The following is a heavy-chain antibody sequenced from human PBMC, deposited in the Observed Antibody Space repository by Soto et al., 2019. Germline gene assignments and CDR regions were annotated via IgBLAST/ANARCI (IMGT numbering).Heavy chain of an antibody. D-gene: IGHD3-3*01. Sequence: SETLCFTCSFSVGTISGYYWTWIRQPAGKGLEWIGRIYSSGNTKYNPSLQSRVTMSLDTSNNQFSLRLTSVTAADTAVYYCARGQRFSDWFDPWGQGTLVTVSS. CDR3: ARGQRFSDWFDP. V-gene: IGHV4-4*07. CDR2: IYSSGNT. CDR1: VGTISGYY. J-gene: IGHJ5*02.